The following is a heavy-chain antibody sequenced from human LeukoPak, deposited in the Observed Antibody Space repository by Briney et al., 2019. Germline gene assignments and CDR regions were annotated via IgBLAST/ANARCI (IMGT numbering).Heavy chain of an antibody. J-gene: IGHJ4*02. D-gene: IGHD6-19*01. Sequence: GGSLRLSCAASGFTFSSYGMHWVRQAPGKGLEWVAFIRYDGSNKYYADSVKGRFTISRDNSKNTLYLQMNSLRAEDTAVYYCAKDLNSSGWYCYFDYWGQGTLVTVSS. V-gene: IGHV3-30*02. CDR2: IRYDGSNK. CDR1: GFTFSSYG. CDR3: AKDLNSSGWYCYFDY.